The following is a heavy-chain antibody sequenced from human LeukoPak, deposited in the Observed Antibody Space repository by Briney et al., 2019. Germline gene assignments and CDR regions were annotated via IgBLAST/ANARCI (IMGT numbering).Heavy chain of an antibody. J-gene: IGHJ4*02. CDR2: IYHSGST. Sequence: SQTLSLTCAVSGGSISSGGYSWSWIRQPPGKGLEWIGYIYHSGSTYYNPSLKSRVTISVDRSKNQFSLKLSSVTAADTAVYYCARGVTKLGYCSSTSCYLYYFDYWGQGTLVTVSS. CDR1: GGSISSGGYS. CDR3: ARGVTKLGYCSSTSCYLYYFDY. D-gene: IGHD2-2*01. V-gene: IGHV4-30-2*01.